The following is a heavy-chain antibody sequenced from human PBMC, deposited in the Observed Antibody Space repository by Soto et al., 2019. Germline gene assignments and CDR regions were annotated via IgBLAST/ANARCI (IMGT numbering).Heavy chain of an antibody. Sequence: EVQLLESGGGLVQPGGSLRLSCAASGFTFSSYAMSWVRQAPGKGLEWVSAISGSGGSPYYADSVKGRFTISRDTSKNRLYLQMNSLRAEDTAVYYCAEDMVRGVIPPILGYWGQGTLVTVSS. V-gene: IGHV3-23*01. CDR3: AEDMVRGVIPPILGY. CDR1: GFTFSSYA. J-gene: IGHJ4*02. D-gene: IGHD3-10*01. CDR2: ISGSGGSP.